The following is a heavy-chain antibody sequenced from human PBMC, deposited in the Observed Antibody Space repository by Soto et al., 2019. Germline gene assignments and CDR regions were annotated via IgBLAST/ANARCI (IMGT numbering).Heavy chain of an antibody. J-gene: IGHJ4*02. CDR1: GFTFSDYY. CDR3: ARIKGYSSSSGPHFDY. V-gene: IGHV3-11*01. Sequence: LRLSCAASGFTFSDYYMSWIRQAPVKGLEWVSYISSSGSTIYYADSVKGRFTISRDNAKNSLYLQMNSLRAEDTAVYYCARIKGYSSSSGPHFDYWGQGTLVTVSS. CDR2: ISSSGSTI. D-gene: IGHD6-6*01.